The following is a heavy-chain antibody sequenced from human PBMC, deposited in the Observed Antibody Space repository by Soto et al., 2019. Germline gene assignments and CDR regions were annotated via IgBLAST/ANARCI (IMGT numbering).Heavy chain of an antibody. V-gene: IGHV1-18*01. J-gene: IGHJ4*02. CDR2: ISGYNGNT. CDR1: GYTFSNYG. Sequence: ASVKVSCKASGYTFSNYGFSWVRQAPGQGLEWMGWISGYNGNTNYAERLQGRVTMTTDTSTSTAYMELKTLRYDDTAVYYCAREGQLGYWGQGTPVTVSS. D-gene: IGHD6-6*01. CDR3: AREGQLGY.